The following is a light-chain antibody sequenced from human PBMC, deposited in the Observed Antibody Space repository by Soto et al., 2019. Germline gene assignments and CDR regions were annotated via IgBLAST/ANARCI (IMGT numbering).Light chain of an antibody. CDR2: EGS. CDR1: SSDVGSYNL. V-gene: IGLV2-23*01. J-gene: IGLJ1*01. Sequence: QSALTQPASVSGSPGQSITISCTGTSSDVGSYNLVSWYQLHPDKAPKLMIYEGSKRPSGVSNRFSGSKSGNTASLTISGLQADDETDYYCCSYAGSSTYVFGTGTKLTVL. CDR3: CSYAGSSTYV.